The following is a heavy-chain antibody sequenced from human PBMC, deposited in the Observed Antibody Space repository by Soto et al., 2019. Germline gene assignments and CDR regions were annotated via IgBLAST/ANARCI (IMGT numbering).Heavy chain of an antibody. CDR2: ISWDGDFL. Sequence: EVLLVESGGGVVQPGGSLRLSCEASGFKFDDYMMHWVRQAPGKGLEWISRISWDGDFLDYADSIKCRFTVSRDNSKNSLYLHMNSLKTEDTAFYYCAKEGNGGSSLDHWGQGTLVTVSS. CDR3: AKEGNGGSSLDH. CDR1: GFKFDDYM. V-gene: IGHV3-43*01. D-gene: IGHD1-26*01. J-gene: IGHJ4*02.